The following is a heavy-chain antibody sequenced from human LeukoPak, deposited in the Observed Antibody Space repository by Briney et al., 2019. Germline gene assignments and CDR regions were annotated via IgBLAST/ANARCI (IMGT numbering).Heavy chain of an antibody. CDR1: GFTFGSYG. CDR2: IRYDGSNK. Sequence: GGSLRLFCAASGFTFGSYGMLWVRQAPGKGLEWVVFIRYDGSNKYYADSVKRRFTISRDNSKNTLYLQMNSLRAEDTAVYYCAKGLSYGELYYFDYWGQGTLVTVSS. V-gene: IGHV3-30*02. D-gene: IGHD5-18*01. CDR3: AKGLSYGELYYFDY. J-gene: IGHJ4*02.